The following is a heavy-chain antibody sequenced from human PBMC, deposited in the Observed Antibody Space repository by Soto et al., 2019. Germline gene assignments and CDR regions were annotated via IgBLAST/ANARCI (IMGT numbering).Heavy chain of an antibody. CDR2: IDSYGSAT. CDR1: GFTFSRYW. Sequence: GGSLRLSCAASGFTFSRYWMHWVRQAPGKGLVWVSRIDSYGSATSQVDSVEGRFTISRDNAKNTLYLQMNSLRAEDTALYYCAREDSGWYGEFFQHWGQGTLVTVSS. J-gene: IGHJ1*01. V-gene: IGHV3-74*01. CDR3: AREDSGWYGEFFQH. D-gene: IGHD6-19*01.